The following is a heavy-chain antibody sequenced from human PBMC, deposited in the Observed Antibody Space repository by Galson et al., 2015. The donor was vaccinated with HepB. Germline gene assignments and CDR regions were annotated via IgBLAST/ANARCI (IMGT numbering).Heavy chain of an antibody. J-gene: IGHJ6*02. CDR3: AKDPRVVDAYNYYYFYYGLDV. V-gene: IGHV3-30*18. Sequence: SLRLSCAASGFIFSSHGMHWVRQAPGKGLEWVGVISYDGSNKYYADSVTGRFTISRDNSKNTLYLQLNSLRAEDTAVYYCAKDPRVVDAYNYYYFYYGLDVWGQGTTVTVSS. CDR2: ISYDGSNK. D-gene: IGHD5-24*01. CDR1: GFIFSSHG.